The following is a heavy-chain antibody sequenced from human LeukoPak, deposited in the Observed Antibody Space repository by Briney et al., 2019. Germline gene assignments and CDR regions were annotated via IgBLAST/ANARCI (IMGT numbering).Heavy chain of an antibody. CDR1: GFTFSSYS. CDR2: ISSSSSYI. J-gene: IGHJ3*02. CDR3: ARDTAYYDILTGYIHDAFDI. D-gene: IGHD3-9*01. Sequence: GGSLRLSCAASGFTFSSYSMNWVRQAPGKGLEWVSSISSSSSYIYCADSVKGRFTISRDNAKNSLYLQMNSLRAEDTPVYYCARDTAYYDILTGYIHDAFDIWGQGTMVTVSS. V-gene: IGHV3-21*01.